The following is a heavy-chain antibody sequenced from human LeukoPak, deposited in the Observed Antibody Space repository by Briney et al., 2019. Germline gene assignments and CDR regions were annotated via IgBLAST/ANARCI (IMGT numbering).Heavy chain of an antibody. CDR3: ARGPNSNWSGLDF. D-gene: IGHD6-6*01. J-gene: IGHJ4*02. V-gene: IGHV3-74*01. Sequence: SGESLRLSCTASGFSFSGHWMHWARQLPGKGLVWVSRIIPTGSTTGYADSVKGRFTVSRDNAKNTLYLQVNNLRAEDTAVYYCARGPNSNWSGLDFWGQGTLLTVSS. CDR1: GFSFSGHW. CDR2: IIPTGSTT.